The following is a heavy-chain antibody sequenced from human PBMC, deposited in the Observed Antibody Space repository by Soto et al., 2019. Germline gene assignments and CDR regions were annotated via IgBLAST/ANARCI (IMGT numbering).Heavy chain of an antibody. Sequence: NPXGTLSLTCSVCGGTISGYYGTWIRQPAGKGLEWIGRIYSSGNTKYNPSLQSRVTMSLDTSNNQFSLRLTSVTAADTAVYYCARGQRFSDWFDPWGQGTLVTVSS. CDR2: IYSSGNT. CDR1: GGTISGYY. CDR3: ARGQRFSDWFDP. V-gene: IGHV4-4*07. J-gene: IGHJ5*02. D-gene: IGHD3-3*01.